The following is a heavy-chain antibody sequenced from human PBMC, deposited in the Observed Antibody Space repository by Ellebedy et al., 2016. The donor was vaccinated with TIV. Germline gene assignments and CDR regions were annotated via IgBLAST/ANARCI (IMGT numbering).Heavy chain of an antibody. D-gene: IGHD3-10*01. Sequence: SVKVSXXASGGTFSSYAISWVRQAPGQGLEWMGGIIPIFGTANYAQKFQGRVTITADESTSTAYMELSSLRSEDTAVYYCATNGVRGVIGAYWGQGTLVTVSS. CDR2: IIPIFGTA. V-gene: IGHV1-69*13. CDR1: GGTFSSYA. J-gene: IGHJ4*02. CDR3: ATNGVRGVIGAY.